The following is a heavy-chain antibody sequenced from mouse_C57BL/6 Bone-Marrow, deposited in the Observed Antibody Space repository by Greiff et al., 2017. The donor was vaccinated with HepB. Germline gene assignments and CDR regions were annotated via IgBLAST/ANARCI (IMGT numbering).Heavy chain of an antibody. Sequence: QVQLQQSGAELVRPGTSVKMSCKASGYTFTNYWIGWAKQRPGHGLEWIGDIYPGGGYTNYNEKFKGKATLTADKSSSAAYMQFSSLTSEDSAIYYCARGTTVVAGDYWGQGTTLTVSS. CDR3: ARGTTVVAGDY. J-gene: IGHJ2*01. CDR2: IYPGGGYT. V-gene: IGHV1-63*01. D-gene: IGHD1-1*01. CDR1: GYTFTNYW.